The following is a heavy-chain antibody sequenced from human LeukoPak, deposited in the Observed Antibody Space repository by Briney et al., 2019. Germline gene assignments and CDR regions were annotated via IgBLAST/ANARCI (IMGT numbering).Heavy chain of an antibody. CDR1: GYTFTGYY. J-gene: IGHJ4*02. D-gene: IGHD6-13*01. CDR2: INPNSGGT. Sequence: ASVKVSCKASGYTFTGYYMHWVRQAPGQGLEWMGWINPNSGGTNYAQKFQGRVTMTRDTSISTAYMELSRLRSDDTAVYYCTREYGKQQLVLGYWGRGTLVTVSS. CDR3: TREYGKQQLVLGY. V-gene: IGHV1-2*02.